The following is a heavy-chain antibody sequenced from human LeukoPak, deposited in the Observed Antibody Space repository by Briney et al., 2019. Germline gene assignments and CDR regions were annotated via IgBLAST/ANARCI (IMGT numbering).Heavy chain of an antibody. J-gene: IGHJ5*01. V-gene: IGHV3-9*01. CDR2: ISWNSGSI. D-gene: IGHD1-14*01. CDR1: GFTFDDYA. Sequence: PGRSLRLSCAASGFTFDDYAMHWVRQAPGKGLEWVSGISWNSGSIGYADSVKGRFTISRDNAKNSLYLQIHSLRAEDTAIYYCARDHSRNWYWFDSWGQGTLVTVSS. CDR3: ARDHSRNWYWFDS.